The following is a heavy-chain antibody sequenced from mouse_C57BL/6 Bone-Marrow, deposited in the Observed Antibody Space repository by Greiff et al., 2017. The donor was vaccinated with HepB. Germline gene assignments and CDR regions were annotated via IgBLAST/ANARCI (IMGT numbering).Heavy chain of an antibody. CDR2: IDPSDSYT. CDR3: ARGLYSNYNY. Sequence: QVQLQQPGAELVRPGTSVKLSCKASGYTFTSYWMHWVKQRPGQGLEWIGVIDPSDSYTNYNQKFEGKATLTVDTSSSTAYMQLSSLTSEDSAVYYCARGLYSNYNYWGQGTTLTVSS. V-gene: IGHV1-59*01. J-gene: IGHJ2*01. D-gene: IGHD2-5*01. CDR1: GYTFTSYW.